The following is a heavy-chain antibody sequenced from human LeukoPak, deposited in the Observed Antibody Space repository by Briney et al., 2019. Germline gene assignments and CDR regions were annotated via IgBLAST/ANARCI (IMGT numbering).Heavy chain of an antibody. CDR3: ARDYWGIAVAGPLEPFDY. V-gene: IGHV1-18*01. Sequence: ASVKVSCKASGYTFTSYGIGWVRQAPGQGLEWMGWISAYNGNTNYAQKLQGRVTMTTDTSTSTAYMELRSLRSDDTAVYYCARDYWGIAVAGPLEPFDYWGQGTLVTVSS. CDR1: GYTFTSYG. D-gene: IGHD6-19*01. J-gene: IGHJ4*02. CDR2: ISAYNGNT.